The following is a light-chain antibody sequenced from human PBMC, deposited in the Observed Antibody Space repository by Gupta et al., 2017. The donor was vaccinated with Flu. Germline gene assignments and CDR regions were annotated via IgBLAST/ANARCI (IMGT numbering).Light chain of an antibody. CDR3: LQYHREART. CDR2: KAS. V-gene: IGKV1-5*03. CDR1: QSISNW. Sequence: DIQMTQSPSTLSASVGDRVTITCRASQSISNWLAWYQQKPGKAPQLLIYKASNLQPGVPSRFSGSGSGTEFTLTISSLQPGDFATYYCLQYHREARTFGQGTRVEIK. J-gene: IGKJ1*01.